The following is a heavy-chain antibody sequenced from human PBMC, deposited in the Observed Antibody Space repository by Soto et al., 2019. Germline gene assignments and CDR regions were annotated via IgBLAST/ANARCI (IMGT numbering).Heavy chain of an antibody. J-gene: IGHJ6*03. Sequence: ASVKVSCKASGYTFTSYAMHWVRQAPGQRLEWMGWINAGNGNTKYSQKFQGRVTITRDTSASTAYMELSSLRSEDTAVYYCARELGTPITYYYGSGSYSDYYYYYYMDVWGKGTTVTVS. CDR1: GYTFTSYA. D-gene: IGHD3-10*01. CDR3: ARELGTPITYYYGSGSYSDYYYYYYMDV. V-gene: IGHV1-3*01. CDR2: INAGNGNT.